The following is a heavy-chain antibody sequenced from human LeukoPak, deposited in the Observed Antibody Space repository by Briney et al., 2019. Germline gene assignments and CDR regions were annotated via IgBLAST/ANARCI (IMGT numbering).Heavy chain of an antibody. V-gene: IGHV1-2*02. J-gene: IGHJ6*03. Sequence: ASVKVSCKASGYTFTGYYMHWVRQAPGQGLEWMGWINPNSGGTNYAQKFQGRVTMTRDTSISTAYMELSRLRSDDTAVYYCARDSQYYYGSGFPNCYYYYMDVWGKGTTVTISS. CDR2: INPNSGGT. CDR1: GYTFTGYY. CDR3: ARDSQYYYGSGFPNCYYYYMDV. D-gene: IGHD3-10*01.